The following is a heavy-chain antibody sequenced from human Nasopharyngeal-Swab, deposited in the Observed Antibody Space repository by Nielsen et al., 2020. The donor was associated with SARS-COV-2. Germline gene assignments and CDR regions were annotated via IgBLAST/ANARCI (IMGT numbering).Heavy chain of an antibody. CDR1: GGSISSYY. D-gene: IGHD2-15*01. Sequence: SETLSLTCTVSGGSISSYYWSWIRQPPGKGLEWIGYIYYIGNTNYHPSLRSRVTMSVDTSKNQFSLRLSSVTAADTAVYYCARSGGQSTEYNWFDTWGQGTLVTVSS. J-gene: IGHJ5*02. CDR2: IYYIGNT. V-gene: IGHV4-59*01. CDR3: ARSGGQSTEYNWFDT.